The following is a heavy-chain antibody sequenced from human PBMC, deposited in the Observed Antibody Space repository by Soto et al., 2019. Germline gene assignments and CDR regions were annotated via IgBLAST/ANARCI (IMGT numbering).Heavy chain of an antibody. CDR1: GGSISSYY. D-gene: IGHD4-17*01. Sequence: QVHLQESGPGLVKPSETLSLTCTVSGGSISSYYWSWIRQPPGKGLEWIGYIYYSGSTNYNPSLKSRVTISVDTSKNQFSLKLSSVTAADTAVYYCARFKGTMTTVVTPWWWFDPWGQGTLVTVSS. CDR2: IYYSGST. J-gene: IGHJ5*02. CDR3: ARFKGTMTTVVTPWWWFDP. V-gene: IGHV4-59*01.